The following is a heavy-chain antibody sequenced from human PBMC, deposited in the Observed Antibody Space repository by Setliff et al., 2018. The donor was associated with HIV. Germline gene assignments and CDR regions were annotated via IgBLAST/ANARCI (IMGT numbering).Heavy chain of an antibody. J-gene: IGHJ4*02. D-gene: IGHD1-26*01. CDR1: GGSISSGDYY. V-gene: IGHV4-30-4*08. CDR2: IYYSGTT. Sequence: SETLSLTCTVSGGSISSGDYYWSWIRQPPGKGLEWIGYIYYSGTTYYNPSLKSRVTIFADTSKNQFSLNLTSVTAADTAVYYCARDWGSVGASDYWGQGTLVTVSS. CDR3: ARDWGSVGASDY.